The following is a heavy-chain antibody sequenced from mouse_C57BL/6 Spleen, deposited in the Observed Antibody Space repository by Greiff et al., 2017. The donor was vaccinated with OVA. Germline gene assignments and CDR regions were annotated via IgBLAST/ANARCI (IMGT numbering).Heavy chain of an antibody. J-gene: IGHJ1*03. V-gene: IGHV1-61*01. CDR1: GYTFTSYW. CDR3: ARGYDYGYFDV. Sequence: QVQLQQPGAELVRPGSSVKLSCKASGYTFTSYWMDWVKQRPGQGLEWIGNIYPSDSETHYNQKFKDKATLTVDKSSSTAYMQLSSLTSEDSAVYYCARGYDYGYFDVWGTGTTVTVSS. CDR2: IYPSDSET. D-gene: IGHD2-3*01.